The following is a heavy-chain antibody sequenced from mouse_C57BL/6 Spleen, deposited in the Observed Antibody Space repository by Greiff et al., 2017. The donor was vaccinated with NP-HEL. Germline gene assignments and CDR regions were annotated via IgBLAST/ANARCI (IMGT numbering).Heavy chain of an antibody. V-gene: IGHV5-16*01. Sequence: EVQVVESEGGLVQPGSSMKLSCTASGFTFSDYYMAWVRQVPEKGLEWVANINYDGSSTYYLDSLKSRFIISRDNAKNILYLQMSSLKSEDTATYYCAREMGSYWYFDVWGTGTTVTVSS. CDR1: GFTFSDYY. D-gene: IGHD1-1*01. CDR2: INYDGSST. CDR3: AREMGSYWYFDV. J-gene: IGHJ1*03.